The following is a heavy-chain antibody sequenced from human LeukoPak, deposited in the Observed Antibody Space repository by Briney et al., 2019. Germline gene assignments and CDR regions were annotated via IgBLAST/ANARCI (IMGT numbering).Heavy chain of an antibody. CDR3: ARSLIADGAFDI. J-gene: IGHJ3*02. V-gene: IGHV3-21*01. Sequence: KTGGSLRLSCAASGFTFTSYTMNWVRQAPGKGLEWVSDMSSSGSYIDYAVSVKGRFTISRDNAKNSLFLHMNSLRAEDTAVYYCARSLIADGAFDIWGQGTMVTVSS. CDR2: MSSSGSYI. CDR1: GFTFTSYT. D-gene: IGHD2-21*01.